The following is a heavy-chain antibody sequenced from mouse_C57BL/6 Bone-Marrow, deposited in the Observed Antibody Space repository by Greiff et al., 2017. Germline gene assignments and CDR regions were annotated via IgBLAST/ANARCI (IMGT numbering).Heavy chain of an antibody. D-gene: IGHD2-4*01. CDR2: IGDGGSYT. Sequence: EVMLVESGGGLVKPGGSLKLSCAASGFTFSSYAMSWVRQTPEKRLEWVATIGDGGSYTYYPDNVKGRFTISRDNAKNNLYLQMSHLKSEDTAMYYCARGGLRRGYYYAMDYWGQGTSVTVSS. CDR3: ARGGLRRGYYYAMDY. J-gene: IGHJ4*01. CDR1: GFTFSSYA. V-gene: IGHV5-4*03.